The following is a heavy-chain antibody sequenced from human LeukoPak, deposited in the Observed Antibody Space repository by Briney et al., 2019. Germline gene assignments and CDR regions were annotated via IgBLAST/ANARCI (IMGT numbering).Heavy chain of an antibody. D-gene: IGHD3-10*01. CDR1: GYTFTSYG. V-gene: IGHV1-18*01. CDR3: ARSYYYGSGSYYNSGPWWFDP. Sequence: ASVKVSCKASGYTFTSYGISWVRQAPGQVLEWMGWISAYNGNTNYAQKLQGRVTMTTDTSTSTAYMELRSLRSDDTAVYYCARSYYYGSGSYYNSGPWWFDPWGQGTLVTVSS. J-gene: IGHJ5*02. CDR2: ISAYNGNT.